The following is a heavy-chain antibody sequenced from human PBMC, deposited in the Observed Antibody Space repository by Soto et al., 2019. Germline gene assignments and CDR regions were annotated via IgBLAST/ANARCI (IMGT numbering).Heavy chain of an antibody. J-gene: IGHJ3*01. CDR3: ARGRGFMSRNALDL. Sequence: QVQLQRWGAGLLRPSETLSLTCAVSGGSFRGYYWTWLRLSPGRGLEWIGEINHSGSRNSNPSLKSRLKISVDTSRTQFSMNLTSETAADAAVYYCARGRGFMSRNALDLWGQGTRVIVSS. V-gene: IGHV4-34*01. CDR2: INHSGSR. CDR1: GGSFRGYY.